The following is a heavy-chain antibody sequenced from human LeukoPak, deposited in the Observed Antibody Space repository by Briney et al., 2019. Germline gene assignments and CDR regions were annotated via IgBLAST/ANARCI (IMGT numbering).Heavy chain of an antibody. CDR2: IYYSGST. CDR1: GGSISSYY. CDR3: ARGVSLRFLDTDY. V-gene: IGHV4-59*01. J-gene: IGHJ4*02. Sequence: PSETLSLTCTVSGGSISSYYWSWIRQPPGKGLEWIGYIYYSGSTNYNPSLKSRVTISVDTSKNQFSLKLSSVTAADTAVYYCARGVSLRFLDTDYWGQGTLVTVSS. D-gene: IGHD3-3*01.